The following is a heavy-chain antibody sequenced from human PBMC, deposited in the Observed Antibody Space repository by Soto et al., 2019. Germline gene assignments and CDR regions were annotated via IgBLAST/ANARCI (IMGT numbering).Heavy chain of an antibody. J-gene: IGHJ6*02. CDR1: GYSFTSYW. V-gene: IGHV5-51*01. Sequence: GESLKISCKGPGYSFTSYWSGWVRQMPGKGLEWMGIIYPGDSYTRYSPSFQGQVTISADKSISTAYLQWSSLKASDTAMYYCARLAPYLSGGSPLYYYSMDVWGQGTTVTIS. D-gene: IGHD1-26*01. CDR2: IYPGDSYT. CDR3: ARLAPYLSGGSPLYYYSMDV.